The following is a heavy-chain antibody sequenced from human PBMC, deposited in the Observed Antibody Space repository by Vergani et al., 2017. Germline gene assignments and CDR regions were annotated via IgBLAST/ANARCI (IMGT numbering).Heavy chain of an antibody. V-gene: IGHV3-13*01. CDR3: AKEFCGTGNCYGWNHLEV. CDR2: IGVDGDR. Sequence: EVQLVESGGGLVQPGGSLRLSCTVSGFTFSSNDFHWVRQTAGKGLEWVSSIGVDGDRYYSDSVKGRFTISRDNGQSYLYLDMDNLRVEDTAVYFCAKEFCGTGNCYGWNHLEVRGEGTSVTVSS. D-gene: IGHD1-1*01. J-gene: IGHJ6*04. CDR1: GFTFSSND.